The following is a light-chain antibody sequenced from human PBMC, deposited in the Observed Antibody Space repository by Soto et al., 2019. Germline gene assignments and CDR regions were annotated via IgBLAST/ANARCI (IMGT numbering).Light chain of an antibody. V-gene: IGKV3-15*01. J-gene: IGKJ1*01. CDR2: GAS. Sequence: EILMTQSPDTLSVSPGERATLSCRASQSVSSNLAWYQQKPGQAPRLLIYGASTRATGIPTGFSGSGSGTEFTLIISSLQSEDSAVYYCLQHTNWWTFGQGTKVDIK. CDR1: QSVSSN. CDR3: LQHTNWWT.